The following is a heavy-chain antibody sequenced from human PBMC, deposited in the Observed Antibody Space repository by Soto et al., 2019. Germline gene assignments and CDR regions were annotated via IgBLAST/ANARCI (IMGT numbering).Heavy chain of an antibody. CDR1: GFSFSSYG. CDR3: VRDFAPGSSGWTFDY. CDR2: IWFDGSNK. Sequence: QVQLVESGGGVVQPGTSLRLSCVASGFSFSSYGMHWVRQAPGKGLEWVSIIWFDGSNKYYADSVKGRFTISRDDSKNTLFLQMNSLRAEDTAVYYCVRDFAPGSSGWTFDYWGQGTLVTVSS. J-gene: IGHJ4*02. D-gene: IGHD6-19*01. V-gene: IGHV3-33*01.